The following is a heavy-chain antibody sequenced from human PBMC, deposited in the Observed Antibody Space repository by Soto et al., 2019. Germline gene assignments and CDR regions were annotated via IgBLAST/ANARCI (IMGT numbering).Heavy chain of an antibody. CDR1: GGTFSNYA. V-gene: IGHV1-69*12. Sequence: QVQLVQSGAAVKKPGSSVKVPCKASGGTFSNYALSWVRQAPGQGLECMGDIIPIFGTTNNAQKFQGRVTITADEATSTAYMELSSLISEDTAVYYCASRGKPDYYDTSGYGWVQGTLVTVSS. CDR2: IIPIFGTT. J-gene: IGHJ1*01. D-gene: IGHD3-22*01. CDR3: ASRGKPDYYDTSGYG.